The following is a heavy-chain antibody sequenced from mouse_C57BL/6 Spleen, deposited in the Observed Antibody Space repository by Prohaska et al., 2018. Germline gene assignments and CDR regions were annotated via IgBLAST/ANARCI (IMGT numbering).Heavy chain of an antibody. V-gene: IGHV6-3*01. CDR2: IRLKSDNYAT. CDR3: TSIYYYGDFDV. D-gene: IGHD1-1*01. J-gene: IGHJ1*03. Sequence: EVKLEESGGGLVQPGGSMKLSCVASGFTFSNYWMNWVRQSPEKGLEWVAQIRLKSDNYATQYAESVKGRFTISRDDSKSSVYLQMNNLRAEDTGIYYCTSIYYYGDFDVWGTGSTVTVSS. CDR1: GFTFSNYW.